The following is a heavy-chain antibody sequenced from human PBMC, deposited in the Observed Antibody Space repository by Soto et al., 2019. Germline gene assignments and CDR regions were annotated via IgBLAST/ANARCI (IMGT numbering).Heavy chain of an antibody. CDR2: IRSKAYGGTT. V-gene: IGHV3-49*04. CDR1: GFTLGDYA. J-gene: IGHJ4*02. Sequence: PGGSLRLGCTACGFTLGDYAMSWVRKDQGKGLEWVGFIRSKAYGGTTEYAASVKGRFTISRDDSKSIAYLQMNSLKTEDTAVYYCTRESYGDTRLFDYWGQGTLVTVSS. CDR3: TRESYGDTRLFDY. D-gene: IGHD4-17*01.